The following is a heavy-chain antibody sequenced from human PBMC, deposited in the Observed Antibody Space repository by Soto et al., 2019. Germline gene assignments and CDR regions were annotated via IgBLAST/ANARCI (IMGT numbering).Heavy chain of an antibody. Sequence: PSETLSLTCAVYGGSFSDYYETWIRQSPGKGLEWIGEINHSGITYYNPSLKSRVSISVDTSKNQFSLELRSVTAADTAMYYCARGRLEWLLLGYGVDVWGQGTPVTVP. CDR3: ARGRLEWLLLGYGVDV. V-gene: IGHV4-34*01. CDR1: GGSFSDYY. D-gene: IGHD3-3*01. J-gene: IGHJ6*02. CDR2: INHSGIT.